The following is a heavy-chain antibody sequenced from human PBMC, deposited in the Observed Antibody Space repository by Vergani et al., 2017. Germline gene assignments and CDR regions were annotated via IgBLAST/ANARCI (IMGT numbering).Heavy chain of an antibody. Sequence: QVQLVQSGAEVKKPGASVKVSCKASGYTFTSYDINWVRQATGQGLEWMGWMNPNSGNTGYAQKFQGRVTITRNTSISTAYMELSSLRSEDTAVYYCARTPKEGLLWCGELLTRPYYYGMDVWGQGTTVTVSS. D-gene: IGHD3-10*01. CDR1: GYTFTSYD. CDR2: MNPNSGNT. V-gene: IGHV1-8*03. CDR3: ARTPKEGLLWCGELLTRPYYYGMDV. J-gene: IGHJ6*02.